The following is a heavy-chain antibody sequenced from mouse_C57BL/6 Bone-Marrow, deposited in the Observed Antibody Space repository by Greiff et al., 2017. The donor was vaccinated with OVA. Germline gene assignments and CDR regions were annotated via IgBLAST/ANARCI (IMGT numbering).Heavy chain of an antibody. V-gene: IGHV1-64*01. J-gene: IGHJ3*01. CDR1: GYTFTSYW. Sequence: VQLQQSGAELVKPGASVKLSCKASGYTFTSYWMHWVKQRPGQGLEWIGMIHPNSGSTNYNEKFKSKATLTVDKSSSTAYMQLSSLTSEDSAVYYCARGQYDYVFAYWGQGTLVTVSA. CDR2: IHPNSGST. CDR3: ARGQYDYVFAY. D-gene: IGHD2-4*01.